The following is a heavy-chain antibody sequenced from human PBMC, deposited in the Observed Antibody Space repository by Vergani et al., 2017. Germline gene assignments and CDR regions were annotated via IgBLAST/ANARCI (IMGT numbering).Heavy chain of an antibody. J-gene: IGHJ3*02. D-gene: IGHD2-2*01. Sequence: QLQLQESGPGLVKPSETLSLTCTVSGGPISSSSYYWGWIRQPPGKGLEWIGSIYYSGSTYYNPSLKSRVTISVDTSKNQFSLKLSSVTAADTAVYYCAGSSTTWRYAFDIWGQGTMVTVSS. CDR1: GGPISSSSYY. CDR2: IYYSGST. CDR3: AGSSTTWRYAFDI. V-gene: IGHV4-39*07.